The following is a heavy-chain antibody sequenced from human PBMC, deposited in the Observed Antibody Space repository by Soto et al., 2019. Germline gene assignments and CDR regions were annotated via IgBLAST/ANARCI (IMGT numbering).Heavy chain of an antibody. D-gene: IGHD5-18*01. V-gene: IGHV3-30-3*01. CDR1: GFTFSSYA. CDR2: ISYDGSNK. CDR3: ARDPEDTAMVTPQLYGMDV. J-gene: IGHJ6*02. Sequence: GGSLRLSCAASGFTFSSYAMHWVRQAPGKGLEWVAVISYDGSNKYYADSVKGRFTISRDNSKNTLYLQMNSLRAEDTAVYYCARDPEDTAMVTPQLYGMDVWGQGTTVTVSS.